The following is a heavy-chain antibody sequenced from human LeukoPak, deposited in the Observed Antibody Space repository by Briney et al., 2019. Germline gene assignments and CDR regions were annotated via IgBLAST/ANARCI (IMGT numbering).Heavy chain of an antibody. V-gene: IGHV3-66*01. J-gene: IGHJ6*02. Sequence: PGGSLRLSCAASGFTFSSYAMSWVRQTPGKGLEWVAVIYSGGSTFYTDSVKGRFTVSRDNSKNTLYLQMNSLRAEDTAVYYCAKDLISDGYYGMDVWGQGTTVTVSS. CDR1: GFTFSSYA. D-gene: IGHD3/OR15-3a*01. CDR3: AKDLISDGYYGMDV. CDR2: IYSGGST.